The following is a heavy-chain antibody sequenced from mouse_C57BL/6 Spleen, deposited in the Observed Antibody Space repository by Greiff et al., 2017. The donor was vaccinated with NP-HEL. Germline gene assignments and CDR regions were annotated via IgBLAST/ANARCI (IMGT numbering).Heavy chain of an antibody. CDR3: ARGGFITTVVATKGFDY. V-gene: IGHV1-12*01. CDR1: GYTFTSYN. CDR2: IYPGNGDT. J-gene: IGHJ2*01. D-gene: IGHD1-1*01. Sequence: QVQLQQSGAELVKPGASVKMSCKASGYTFTSYNMHWVKQTPRQGLEWIGAIYPGNGDTSYNQKFKGKATLTVDKSSSTAYMQLSSLTSEDSAVYFCARGGFITTVVATKGFDYWGQGTTLTVSS.